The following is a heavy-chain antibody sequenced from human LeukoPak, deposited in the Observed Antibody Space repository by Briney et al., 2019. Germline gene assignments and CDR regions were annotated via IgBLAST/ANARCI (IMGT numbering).Heavy chain of an antibody. D-gene: IGHD5-18*01. CDR3: ARGVLRIQLWYPTTPGFDP. J-gene: IGHJ5*02. V-gene: IGHV1-18*01. CDR1: GYTFSNYG. CDR2: ISTYNGNT. Sequence: ASVKVSCKASGYTFSNYGITWVRQAPGQGLEWMGWISTYNGNTKYAQKVQGRVTLTKDTSTTTAYMELRSLRSDDTAVYYCARGVLRIQLWYPTTPGFDPWGQGTLVTVSS.